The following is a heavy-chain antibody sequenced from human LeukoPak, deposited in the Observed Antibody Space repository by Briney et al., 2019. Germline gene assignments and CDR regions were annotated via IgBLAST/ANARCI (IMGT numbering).Heavy chain of an antibody. CDR1: GYTFTSYD. Sequence: ASVKVSCKASGYTFTSYDIIWVRQATGQGLEWMGWMNPDSGITDYAQKFQGRVTMTRDTSISTSYMELSSLRSDDTAVYYCARGSYTSGWYWFDPWGQGTLVTVSS. D-gene: IGHD6-19*01. V-gene: IGHV1-8*01. CDR2: MNPDSGIT. CDR3: ARGSYTSGWYWFDP. J-gene: IGHJ5*02.